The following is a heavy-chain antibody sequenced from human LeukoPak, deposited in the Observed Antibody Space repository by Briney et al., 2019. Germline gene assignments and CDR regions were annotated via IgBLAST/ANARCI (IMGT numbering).Heavy chain of an antibody. V-gene: IGHV3-33*01. CDR1: GFTFSSYG. CDR3: ATDDGSGSYYNVRFDY. Sequence: PGRSLRLSCAASGFTFSSYGMHWVRQAPGKGLEWVAAIWYDGSNKYYADSVKGRFTISRDNSKNTLYLQMNSLRAEDTAVYYWATDDGSGSYYNVRFDYWGQGTLVTVSS. J-gene: IGHJ4*02. CDR2: IWYDGSNK. D-gene: IGHD3-10*01.